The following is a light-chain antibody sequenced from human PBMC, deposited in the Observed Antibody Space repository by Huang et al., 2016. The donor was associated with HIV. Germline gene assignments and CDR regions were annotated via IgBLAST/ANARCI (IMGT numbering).Light chain of an antibody. CDR3: QQYHIWLPRT. CDR1: QSVSNN. CDR2: SAS. Sequence: EVVMTQSPATLSVSPGETATLSCRASQSVSNNLAWYQQKPGQAPRLLIHSASTRATGIPGRFSGRGSGTEFTLTISSLQSEDFAVYYCQQYHIWLPRTFGQGTKVEIK. V-gene: IGKV3-15*01. J-gene: IGKJ1*01.